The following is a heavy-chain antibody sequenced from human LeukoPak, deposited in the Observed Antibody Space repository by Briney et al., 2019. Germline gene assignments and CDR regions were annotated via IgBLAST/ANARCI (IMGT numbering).Heavy chain of an antibody. D-gene: IGHD2-15*01. CDR3: TVDQYCSGGSCYPWYYYYGMDV. J-gene: IGHJ6*02. CDR1: GGTLSSYA. V-gene: IGHV1-69*04. Sequence: ASVKVSCKASGGTLSSYAISWVRQAPGQGLEWTGMIIPILGIANYAQKFQGRVTITADKSTSTAYMELSSLRSEDTAVYYCTVDQYCSGGSCYPWYYYYGMDVWGQGTTVTVSS. CDR2: IIPILGIA.